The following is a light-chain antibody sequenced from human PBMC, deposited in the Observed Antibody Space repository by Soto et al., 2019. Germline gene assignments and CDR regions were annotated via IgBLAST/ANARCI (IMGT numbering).Light chain of an antibody. V-gene: IGKV1-5*03. CDR1: QSISSW. Sequence: DIQMTQSPSTLSESVGDRVTITCRASQSISSWLAWYQQKPGKAPKLLIYKTSSLESGVPSRFSGSGSGTEFTLTISSLQPDDFATYYCQQYNTPPWTFGQGTKVEIK. J-gene: IGKJ1*01. CDR3: QQYNTPPWT. CDR2: KTS.